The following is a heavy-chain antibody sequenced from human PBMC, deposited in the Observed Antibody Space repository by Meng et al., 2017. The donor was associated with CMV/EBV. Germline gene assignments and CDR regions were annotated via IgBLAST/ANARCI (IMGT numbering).Heavy chain of an antibody. D-gene: IGHD3-3*01. CDR2: ISSSSSTI. Sequence: GGSLRLSCAASGFTFSSYSMNWVRQAPGKGLEWVSYISSSSSTIYYADSVKGRFTISRDNAKNSLYLQMNSLRAEDTAVYYCARDRGYDFWSGYYYYYYGMDVWGQGTTVTVSS. CDR1: GFTFSSYS. CDR3: ARDRGYDFWSGYYYYYYGMDV. J-gene: IGHJ6*02. V-gene: IGHV3-48*04.